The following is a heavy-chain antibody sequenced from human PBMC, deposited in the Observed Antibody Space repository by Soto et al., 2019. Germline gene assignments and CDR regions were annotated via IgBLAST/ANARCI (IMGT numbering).Heavy chain of an antibody. Sequence: QVQLVQSGPEVKNPGASVRVYCVASGYAFTSYGVNWVRQAPGQGLEWMGWIAPHSGRTTYLPKFQGRVTMTADVSTNTAYIELRSLKSDDTGIYFCARAATGSYHSAYWGQGTVVTVSS. J-gene: IGHJ4*02. V-gene: IGHV1-18*04. CDR2: IAPHSGRT. D-gene: IGHD3-10*01. CDR3: ARAATGSYHSAY. CDR1: GYAFTSYG.